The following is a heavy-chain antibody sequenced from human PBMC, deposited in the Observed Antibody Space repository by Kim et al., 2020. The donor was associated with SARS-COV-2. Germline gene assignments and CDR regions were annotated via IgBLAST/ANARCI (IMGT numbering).Heavy chain of an antibody. CDR3: ATYDYVCGSYRPGGY. D-gene: IGHD3-16*02. CDR2: IWYDGSNK. J-gene: IGHJ4*02. Sequence: GGSLRLSCAASGFTFSTYGMHWVRQAPGKGLEWVAVIWYDGSNKYYADSVKGRFTISRDTSKNTLYLQIHSLRAEDTAVYYCATYDYVCGSYRPGGYWGQGTLVTVPS. V-gene: IGHV3-33*01. CDR1: GFTFSTYG.